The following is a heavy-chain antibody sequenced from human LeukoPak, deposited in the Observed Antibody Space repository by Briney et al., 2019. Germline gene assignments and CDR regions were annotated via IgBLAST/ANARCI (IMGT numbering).Heavy chain of an antibody. CDR1: GGSISSYY. J-gene: IGHJ5*02. V-gene: IGHV4-59*08. CDR3: ARSLAARAPRDR. CDR2: IYYSWST. Sequence: SETLSLTCTVSGGSISSYYWSWIRHPPGKGLEWIGYIYYSWSTNYNPSLKSRVTISVDTSKNHFSLKLSSVTAADTAVYYCARSLAARAPRDRWGQGTLVTVSS. D-gene: IGHD6-6*01.